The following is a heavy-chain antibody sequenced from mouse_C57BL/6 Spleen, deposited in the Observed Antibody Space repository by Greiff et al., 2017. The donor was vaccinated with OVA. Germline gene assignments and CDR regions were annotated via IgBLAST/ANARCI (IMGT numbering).Heavy chain of an antibody. CDR1: GFNIKNTY. D-gene: IGHD1-1*01. Sequence: VQLQQSVAELVRPGASVKLSCTASGFNIKNTYMHWVKQRPEQGLEWIGRIDPANGNTKYAPKFQGKATITADTSSNTAELQLSSLTSDDTAIYYCAQSSLSYGSSYTWFAYWGQGTLVTVSA. J-gene: IGHJ3*01. CDR3: AQSSLSYGSSYTWFAY. V-gene: IGHV14-3*01. CDR2: IDPANGNT.